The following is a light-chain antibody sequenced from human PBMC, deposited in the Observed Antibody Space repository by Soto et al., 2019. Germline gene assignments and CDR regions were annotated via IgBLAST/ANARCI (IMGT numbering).Light chain of an antibody. Sequence: DTQMTQSPSTLSASVVDRFTINCLASQSIRRWLAWYQQRPGKAPKVLIYDASSLESGVPSRFSGSGSGTEFTLTISSLQPDDFATYYCQKYDNWPWKFGQGTTGAIK. CDR1: QSIRRW. CDR2: DAS. J-gene: IGKJ1*01. V-gene: IGKV1-5*01. CDR3: QKYDNWPWK.